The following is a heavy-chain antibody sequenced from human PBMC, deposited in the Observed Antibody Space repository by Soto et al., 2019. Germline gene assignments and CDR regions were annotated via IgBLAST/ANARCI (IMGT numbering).Heavy chain of an antibody. V-gene: IGHV6-1*01. Sequence: SQTLSLTCDISGDRVSSNRAAWNWIRQSPSRGLEWLGRTYYRSMWNYDYEVSLRSRLTINPDTSKNQVSLQLNSVTPEDTAVYYCARDPNSDAWINAFDTWGQGTMVTVSS. J-gene: IGHJ3*02. CDR3: ARDPNSDAWINAFDT. CDR2: TYYRSMWNY. CDR1: GDRVSSNRAA. D-gene: IGHD1-26*01.